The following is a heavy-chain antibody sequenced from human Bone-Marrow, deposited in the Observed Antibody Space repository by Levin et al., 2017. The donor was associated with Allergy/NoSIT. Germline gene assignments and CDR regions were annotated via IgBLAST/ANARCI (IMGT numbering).Heavy chain of an antibody. CDR2: ISWNSGSI. V-gene: IGHV3-9*01. Sequence: SCAASGFTFDDYAMHWVRQAPGKGLEWVSGISWNSGSIGCADSVKGRFTISRDNAKNSLYLQMNSLRAEDTALYYCAKDSGGSGWFFEYWGQGTLVTVSS. J-gene: IGHJ4*02. D-gene: IGHD6-19*01. CDR3: AKDSGGSGWFFEY. CDR1: GFTFDDYA.